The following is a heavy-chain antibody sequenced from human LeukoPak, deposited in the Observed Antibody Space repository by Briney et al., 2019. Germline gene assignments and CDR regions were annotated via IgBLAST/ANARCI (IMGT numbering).Heavy chain of an antibody. V-gene: IGHV4-4*07. D-gene: IGHD4-17*01. CDR2: IYTSGST. J-gene: IGHJ5*02. Sequence: SETLSLTCTVSGGSISSYYLSWIRQPAGKGLEWIGRIYTSGSTNYNASLKTRVTMSGDTSKNQFSLKLSSVTAADTAMYYCARGPLTVTRGFDPWGQGTLVTVSS. CDR3: ARGPLTVTRGFDP. CDR1: GGSISSYY.